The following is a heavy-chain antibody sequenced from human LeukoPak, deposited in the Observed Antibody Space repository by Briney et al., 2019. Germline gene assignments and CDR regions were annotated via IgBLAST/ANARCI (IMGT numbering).Heavy chain of an antibody. V-gene: IGHV3-21*01. CDR1: GFTFSSYS. J-gene: IGHJ6*02. CDR2: ISSSSSYI. CDR3: ARGKYYDILTGYYTLYYGMDV. D-gene: IGHD3-9*01. Sequence: GGSLRLSCAASGFTFSSYSMNWVRQAPGKGLEWVSSISSSSSYIYYADSVKGRFTISRDNAKNSPYLQMNSLRAEDTAVYYCARGKYYDILTGYYTLYYGMDVWGQGTTVTVSS.